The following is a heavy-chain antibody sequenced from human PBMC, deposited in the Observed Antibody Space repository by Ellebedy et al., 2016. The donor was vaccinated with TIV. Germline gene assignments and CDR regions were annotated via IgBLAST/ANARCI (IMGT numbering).Heavy chain of an antibody. CDR1: GFTFTPYA. J-gene: IGHJ3*02. CDR2: SSGSGLTI. D-gene: IGHD3-3*01. V-gene: IGHV3-48*04. Sequence: GGSLRLSCAASGFTFTPYAMNGVRQAPGKGLEWISYSSGSGLTISYADSVKGRFTISRDNAKNSLFLQMTSLSAEDTAVYYCAREMEWGNRRVNDALDIWGQGPMVTVSA. CDR3: AREMEWGNRRVNDALDI.